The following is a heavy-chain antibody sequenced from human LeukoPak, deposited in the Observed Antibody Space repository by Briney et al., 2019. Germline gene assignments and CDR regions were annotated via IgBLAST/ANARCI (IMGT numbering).Heavy chain of an antibody. J-gene: IGHJ4*02. CDR3: ATGFSSSGPH. CDR1: GYTLTELS. D-gene: IGHD6-6*01. CDR2: FDPEDGET. Sequence: GASLKVSCMVSGYTLTELSMHWVRQAPGKGLEWMGGFDPEDGETIYAQKFQGRVTMTEDTSTDTAYMELSSPRSEDTAVYYCATGFSSSGPHWGQGTLVTVSS. V-gene: IGHV1-24*01.